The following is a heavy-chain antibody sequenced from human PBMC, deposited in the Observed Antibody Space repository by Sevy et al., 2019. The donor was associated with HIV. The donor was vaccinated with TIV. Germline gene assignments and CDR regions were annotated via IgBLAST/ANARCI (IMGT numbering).Heavy chain of an antibody. J-gene: IGHJ4*02. V-gene: IGHV3-11*01. CDR3: ARRGFGGSWPARFNY. D-gene: IGHD3-3*01. CDR1: GFTFSDYY. Sequence: GGSLRLSCAASGFTFSDYYMSWIRQAPGKGLEWVSYISSSGSTVYYADSVKGRFTISRDNAKNTLYLQMNSLRAEDTALYYCARRGFGGSWPARFNYWGQGTLVTVSS. CDR2: ISSSGSTV.